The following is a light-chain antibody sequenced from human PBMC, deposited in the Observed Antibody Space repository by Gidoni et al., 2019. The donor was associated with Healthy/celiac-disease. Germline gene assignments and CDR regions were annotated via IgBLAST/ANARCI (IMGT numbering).Light chain of an antibody. Sequence: DLHTTQSPATLSASVGDRVTITCLASQRISSWLAWYQQKPGKAPKLLIYKASSLESGVPSRFSGSGAGTEFTLTISSLQPDDFATYYCQQYNSESPTFGQGTKVEIK. V-gene: IGKV1-5*03. CDR3: QQYNSESPT. J-gene: IGKJ1*01. CDR2: KAS. CDR1: QRISSW.